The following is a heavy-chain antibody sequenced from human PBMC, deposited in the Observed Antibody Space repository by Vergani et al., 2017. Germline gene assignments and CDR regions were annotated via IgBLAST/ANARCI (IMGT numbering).Heavy chain of an antibody. CDR2: IDPSDTYT. J-gene: IGHJ3*02. Sequence: EVQLVQSGAEVKKPGESLRLSCKGSGYSFTSYWISWVRQMPGKGLEWMGRIDPSDTYTNYSPSFQGHVTISADKSISTAYLQWSSLKASDTAMYYCATQRVLVDSSGYYHEAFDIWGQGTMVTVSS. CDR1: GYSFTSYW. D-gene: IGHD3-22*01. CDR3: ATQRVLVDSSGYYHEAFDI. V-gene: IGHV5-10-1*03.